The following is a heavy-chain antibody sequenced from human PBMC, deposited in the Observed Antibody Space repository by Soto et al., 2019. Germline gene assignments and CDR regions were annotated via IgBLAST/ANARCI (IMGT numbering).Heavy chain of an antibody. CDR2: IYHSGST. V-gene: IGHV4-4*02. CDR1: GGSISSSNW. CDR3: ARGPGGFGEFSLDY. J-gene: IGHJ4*01. D-gene: IGHD3-10*01. Sequence: SETLSLTCAVSGGSISSSNWWSWVRQPPGKGLEWIGEIYHSGSTNYNPSLKSRVTISVDKSKNQFSLKLSSVAAADTAVYYCARGPGGFGEFSLDYWGHGTLVTVSS.